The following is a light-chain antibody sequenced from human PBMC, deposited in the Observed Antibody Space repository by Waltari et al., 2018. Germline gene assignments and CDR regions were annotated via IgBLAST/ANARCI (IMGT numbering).Light chain of an antibody. Sequence: EIVLTHSPGTLSLSPGASGTLSCRASQSVSRFLAWYQQKPGQAPRLLIYGASTRATGIPDRFSGSGSGTDFSLTISRLEPEDFAVYYCQKYDRLPATFGQGTKVEIK. J-gene: IGKJ1*01. CDR1: QSVSRF. V-gene: IGKV3-20*01. CDR2: GAS. CDR3: QKYDRLPAT.